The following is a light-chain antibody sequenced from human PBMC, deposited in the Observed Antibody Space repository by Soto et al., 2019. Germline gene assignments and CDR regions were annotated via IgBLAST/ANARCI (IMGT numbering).Light chain of an antibody. CDR2: AAS. CDR1: QSISSY. J-gene: IGKJ2*01. Sequence: DLQMTQSPSSLSASVGDRVTITCRASQSISSYLNWYQQKPGKAPKLLIYAASSLQSGVPSRFSGSGSWTDFTLTISSLQPEDFATYYCQQSYSTPYTFGQGTQLEIK. V-gene: IGKV1-39*01. CDR3: QQSYSTPYT.